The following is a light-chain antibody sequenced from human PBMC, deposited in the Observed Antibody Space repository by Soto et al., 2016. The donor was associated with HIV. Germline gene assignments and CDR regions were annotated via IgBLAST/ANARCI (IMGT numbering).Light chain of an antibody. CDR1: QSISSW. V-gene: IGKV1-5*03. Sequence: DIQMTQSPSTLSASVGDRVTITCRASQSISSWVAWYQQKPGKAPNLLIYKASNLESGVPSRFSGGGSGTEFTLTISSLQPDDFATYYCQQYQTEEGMFGQGTTVEIK. J-gene: IGKJ1*01. CDR3: QQYQTEEGM. CDR2: KAS.